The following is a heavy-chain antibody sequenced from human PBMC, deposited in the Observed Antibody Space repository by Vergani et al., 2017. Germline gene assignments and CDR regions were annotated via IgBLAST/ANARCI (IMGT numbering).Heavy chain of an antibody. CDR2: IWYCGSNK. CDR1: GFTFSSYG. J-gene: IGHJ6*02. Sequence: QVQLVESGGGVVQPGRSLRLSCAASGFTFSSYGMYWVRQAPGKGLERVAVIWYCGSNKYYADSVKGRFTISRDKSKNTLYLQMNSLRAEDTAVYYCARDQWELLLYYYGMDVWGQGTTVTVSS. CDR3: ARDQWELLLYYYGMDV. V-gene: IGHV3-33*01. D-gene: IGHD1-26*01.